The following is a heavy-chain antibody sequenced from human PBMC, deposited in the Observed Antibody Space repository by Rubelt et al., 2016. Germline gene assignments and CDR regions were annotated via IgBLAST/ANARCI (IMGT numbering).Heavy chain of an antibody. CDR2: INHSGST. D-gene: IGHD3-16*02. J-gene: IGHJ4*02. V-gene: IGHV4-34*01. Sequence: GWIGEINHSGSTNYNPSLKSRVTISVDTSKNQFSLKLSSVTAADTAVYYCARDLYDYVWGSYRYTSLDYWGQGTLITVTS. CDR3: ARDLYDYVWGSYRYTSLDY.